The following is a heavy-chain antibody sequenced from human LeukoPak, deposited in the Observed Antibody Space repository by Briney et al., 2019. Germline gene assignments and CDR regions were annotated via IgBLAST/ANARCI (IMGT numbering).Heavy chain of an antibody. Sequence: ASVKVSCKASGYTFTSYAMHWVRQAPGQRLEWMGWINAGNGNTKYSQKFQGRVTITRNTSISTAYMELSSLRSEDTAVYYCARGLNDFWSGFSANWFDPWGQGTLVTVSS. J-gene: IGHJ5*02. V-gene: IGHV1-3*01. CDR2: INAGNGNT. D-gene: IGHD3-3*01. CDR3: ARGLNDFWSGFSANWFDP. CDR1: GYTFTSYA.